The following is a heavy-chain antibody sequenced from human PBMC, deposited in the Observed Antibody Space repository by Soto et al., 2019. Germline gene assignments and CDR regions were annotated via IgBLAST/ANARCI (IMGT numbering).Heavy chain of an antibody. CDR2: IYYSRST. D-gene: IGHD5-12*01. J-gene: IGHJ5*02. Sequence: PSETLSLTCTVSGGSISSYYWSWVRQPPGKGLEWIGYIYYSRSTNYNPSLKSRVTISVDTSKNQFSLKLSSVTAADTAVYYCARDISGYDLNWFDPWGQGTLVTVSS. CDR3: ARDISGYDLNWFDP. CDR1: GGSISSYY. V-gene: IGHV4-59*01.